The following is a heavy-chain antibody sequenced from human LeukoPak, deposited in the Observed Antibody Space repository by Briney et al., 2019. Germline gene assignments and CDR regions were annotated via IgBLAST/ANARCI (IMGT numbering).Heavy chain of an antibody. CDR2: IKQDGSAK. V-gene: IGHV3-7*01. J-gene: IGHJ4*02. D-gene: IGHD1-26*01. CDR1: GFTFSSYW. CDR3: ARDNIVGATGDY. Sequence: GGSLRLSCAASGFTFSSYWMSWVRLAPGKGLEWVANIKQDGSAKFYVESVKGRFTISRDNAKKSLYLQMNSLRAEDTAVYYCARDNIVGATGDYWGQGTLVTVSS.